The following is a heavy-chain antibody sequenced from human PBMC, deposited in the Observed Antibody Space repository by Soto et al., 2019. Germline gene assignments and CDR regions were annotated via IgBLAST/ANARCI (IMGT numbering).Heavy chain of an antibody. CDR3: ARDSLGPLPGGMDV. V-gene: IGHV3-33*01. CDR2: IWYDGSNK. CDR1: GFTFSSYG. Sequence: RRLSCAASGFTFSSYGMHWVRQAPGKGLEWVAVIWYDGSNKYYADSVKGRFTISRDNSKNTLYLQMNSLRAEDTAVYYCARDSLGPLPGGMDVWGQGTTVTVSS. J-gene: IGHJ6*02.